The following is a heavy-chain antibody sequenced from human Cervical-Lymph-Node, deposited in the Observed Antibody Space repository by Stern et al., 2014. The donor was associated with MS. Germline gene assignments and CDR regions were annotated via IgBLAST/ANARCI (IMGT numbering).Heavy chain of an antibody. V-gene: IGHV1-3*01. CDR3: ASAGGWYEPDY. D-gene: IGHD6-19*01. CDR1: GDSFTTYA. J-gene: IGHJ4*02. CDR2: ISAGGDT. Sequence: QDQLVQSGAEVKKPGASVKVSCKTSGDSFTTYAMHWVRQAPGQRLEWLGWISAGGDTKYSQKFQDRVTITRDTSASTAYMEVSSLKSEDTAIYYCASAGGWYEPDYWAREPWSPSPQ.